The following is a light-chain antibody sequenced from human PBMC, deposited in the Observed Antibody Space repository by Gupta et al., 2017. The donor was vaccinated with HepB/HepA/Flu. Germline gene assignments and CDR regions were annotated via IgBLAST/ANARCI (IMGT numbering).Light chain of an antibody. Sequence: QSVLTQPPSASGTPGQRVTISCSGSSSNIGSNYVYWYQQPPGTAPKLLIYRNNQRPAGVPGRFSASKSGTSASLAISVLRAEDEADYYCAAGDDSRSDVFGGGTKLTVL. V-gene: IGLV1-47*01. CDR1: SSNIGSNY. J-gene: IGLJ2*01. CDR3: AAGDDSRSDV. CDR2: RNN.